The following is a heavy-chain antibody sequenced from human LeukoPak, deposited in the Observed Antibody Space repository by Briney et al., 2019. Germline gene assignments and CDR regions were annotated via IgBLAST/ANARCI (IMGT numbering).Heavy chain of an antibody. CDR1: GFTFSTYW. J-gene: IGHJ4*02. V-gene: IGHV3-74*01. CDR3: ARGFLAVVGSPPGY. Sequence: PGGSLRLSCAASGFTFSTYWMHWVRQAPGKGLVWVSRIHPDGSSTNYADSVKGRFTISRDNAKNTLYLQMNSLRAEDTAVYYCARGFLAVVGSPPGYWGQGTLVTASA. CDR2: IHPDGSST. D-gene: IGHD1-26*01.